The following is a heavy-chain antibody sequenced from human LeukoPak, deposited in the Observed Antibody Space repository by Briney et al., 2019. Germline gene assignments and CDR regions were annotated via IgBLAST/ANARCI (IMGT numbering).Heavy chain of an antibody. CDR3: ASVYYYDSSGLVY. D-gene: IGHD3-22*01. V-gene: IGHV4-59*12. J-gene: IGHJ4*02. CDR2: IYYSGNT. Sequence: SETLSLTCTVSGGSISIYYWSWIRQPPGKGLEWIGYIYYSGNTNYNPSLKSRVTISVDTSKNQFSLKLSSVTAADTAVYYCASVYYYDSSGLVYWGQGTLVTVSS. CDR1: GGSISIYY.